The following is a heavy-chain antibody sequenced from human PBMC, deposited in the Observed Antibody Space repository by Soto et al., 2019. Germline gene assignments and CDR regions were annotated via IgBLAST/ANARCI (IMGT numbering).Heavy chain of an antibody. CDR3: ARTYYDFWSGFSD. CDR1: GFTFSDYA. J-gene: IGHJ4*02. D-gene: IGHD3-3*01. Sequence: PGGSLRLSCAASGFTFSDYAMHWIPQPPGKGLEWVAIISYEGSEKYYSDSVKGRFTISRDNSKNTVYLQMNSVRGDDTAVYYCARTYYDFWSGFSDWGQGALVTVSS. CDR2: ISYEGSEK. V-gene: IGHV3-30*03.